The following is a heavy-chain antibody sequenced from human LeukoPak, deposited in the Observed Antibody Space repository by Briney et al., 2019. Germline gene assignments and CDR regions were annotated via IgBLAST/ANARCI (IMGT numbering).Heavy chain of an antibody. CDR3: XTVSTVTTNPYYYYYMDV. J-gene: IGHJ6*03. Sequence: PGGSLRLSCAASGFTFDDYGMSWVRQAPGKGLEWVSGINWNGGSTGYADSVKGRFTISRDNAKNSLYLQMNSLRAEDTAFYYXXTVSTVTTNPYYYYYMDVWGKGTTVTISS. CDR1: GFTFDDYG. CDR2: INWNGGST. D-gene: IGHD4-11*01. V-gene: IGHV3-20*04.